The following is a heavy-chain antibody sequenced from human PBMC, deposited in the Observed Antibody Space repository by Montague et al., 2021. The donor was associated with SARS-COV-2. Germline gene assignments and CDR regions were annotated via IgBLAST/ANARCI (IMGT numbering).Heavy chain of an antibody. D-gene: IGHD2-2*01. CDR1: GDSVSSNIAT. Sequence: CAISGDSVSSNIATWNWIRQSPSRGLEWLGRTYYRSKRYNDYAEXVKSRITIDPDTSKHQFSLHLNSVTPEDTAVYYCARIPVGSKYYFDFWGQGTLVTVSS. CDR2: TYYRSKRYN. CDR3: ARIPVGSKYYFDF. V-gene: IGHV6-1*01. J-gene: IGHJ4*02.